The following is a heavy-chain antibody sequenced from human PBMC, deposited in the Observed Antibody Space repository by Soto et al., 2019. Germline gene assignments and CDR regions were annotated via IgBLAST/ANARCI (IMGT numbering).Heavy chain of an antibody. CDR3: ATQTPIGYCSSTSCYTDFDY. V-gene: IGHV3-23*01. D-gene: IGHD2-2*02. Sequence: GSLRLSCAASGFTFSSYAMSWVRQAPGKGLEWVSAISGSGGSTYYADSVKGRFTISRDNSKNTLYLQMNSLRAEDTAVYYCATQTPIGYCSSTSCYTDFDYWGQGTLVTVS. J-gene: IGHJ4*02. CDR1: GFTFSSYA. CDR2: ISGSGGST.